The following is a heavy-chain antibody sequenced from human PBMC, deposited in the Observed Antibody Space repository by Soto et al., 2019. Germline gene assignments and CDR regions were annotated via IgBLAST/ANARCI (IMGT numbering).Heavy chain of an antibody. D-gene: IGHD3-22*01. Sequence: GGSLRLSCAASGFTFSSYGMHWVRQAPGKGLEWVAVISYDGSNKYYADSVKGRFTISRDNSKNTLYLQMNSLRAEDTAVYYCAKEWGYYDSSGTEWAFDIWGQGTMVTVSS. CDR1: GFTFSSYG. J-gene: IGHJ3*02. CDR3: AKEWGYYDSSGTEWAFDI. V-gene: IGHV3-30*18. CDR2: ISYDGSNK.